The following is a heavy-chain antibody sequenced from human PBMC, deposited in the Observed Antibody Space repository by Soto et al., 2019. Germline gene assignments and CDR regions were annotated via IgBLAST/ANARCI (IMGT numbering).Heavy chain of an antibody. V-gene: IGHV1-69*02. CDR3: ARNIVPAASGFDY. Sequence: SVKVSCKASGGTFSSYTISWVRQAPGQGLEWMGRIIPILGIANYAQKFQGRVTITADKSTSTAYMELSSLRSEDTAVYYCARNIVPAASGFDYWGQGTLVTVSS. D-gene: IGHD2-2*01. CDR1: GGTFSSYT. CDR2: IIPILGIA. J-gene: IGHJ4*02.